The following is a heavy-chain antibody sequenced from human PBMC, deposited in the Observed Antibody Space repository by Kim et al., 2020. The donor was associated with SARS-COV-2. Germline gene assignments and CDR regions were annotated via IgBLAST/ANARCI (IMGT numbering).Heavy chain of an antibody. Sequence: GGSLRLSCAASGFTFSSYGMHWVRQAPGKGLEWVAVISYDGSNKYYADSVKGRFTISRDNSKNTLYLQMNSLRAEDTAVYYCAKAGSGITGTLHFDYWG. CDR2: ISYDGSNK. D-gene: IGHD1-20*01. CDR3: AKAGSGITGTLHFDY. CDR1: GFTFSSYG. V-gene: IGHV3-30*18. J-gene: IGHJ4*01.